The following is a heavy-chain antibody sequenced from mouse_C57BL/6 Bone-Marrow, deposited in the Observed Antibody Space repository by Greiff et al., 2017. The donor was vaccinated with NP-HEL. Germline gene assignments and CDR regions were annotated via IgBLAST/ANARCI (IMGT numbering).Heavy chain of an antibody. J-gene: IGHJ3*01. CDR2: IDPSDSYT. CDR1: GYTFTSYW. Sequence: VQLQQPGAELVMPGASVKLSCTASGYTFTSYWMHWVKQRPGQGLEWIGEIDPSDSYTNYNQKFKGKSTLTVDKSSSTAYMQLSSLTSEDSAVYYCAGDAGFAYWGQGTLVTVSA. CDR3: AGDAGFAY. V-gene: IGHV1-69*01.